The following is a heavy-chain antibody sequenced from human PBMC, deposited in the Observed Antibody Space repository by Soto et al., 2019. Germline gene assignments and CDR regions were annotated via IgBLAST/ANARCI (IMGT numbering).Heavy chain of an antibody. J-gene: IGHJ6*02. CDR2: ISSSGTYM. D-gene: IGHD5-18*01. Sequence: EVQLVESGGGLVKPGGSLRLSCAASGFTFSPYSMNWVRQAPGKGLEWVSSISSSGTYMYYADSVKGRFTISRDDAKNXXXLQXXXLRXEDTXXYXXXRXRGXSRYGMDVWGQGTTVTVSS. CDR3: XRXRGXSRYGMDV. V-gene: IGHV3-21*02. CDR1: GFTFSPYS.